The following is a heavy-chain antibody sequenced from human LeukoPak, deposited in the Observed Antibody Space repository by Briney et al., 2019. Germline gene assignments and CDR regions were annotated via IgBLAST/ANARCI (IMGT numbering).Heavy chain of an antibody. CDR2: IYHTGNT. CDR1: DYSISSDSY. Sequence: SSETLSLTCAVSDYSISSDSYWGWLRKPPGKGLEWIGDIYHTGNTYYNPSLRSRVTISVDTSKNQFSLKVRSVTAADTAVYYCARSYSGWQGRNNWFDPWGQGTLVSVSS. V-gene: IGHV4-38-2*01. J-gene: IGHJ5*02. CDR3: ARSYSGWQGRNNWFDP. D-gene: IGHD6-19*01.